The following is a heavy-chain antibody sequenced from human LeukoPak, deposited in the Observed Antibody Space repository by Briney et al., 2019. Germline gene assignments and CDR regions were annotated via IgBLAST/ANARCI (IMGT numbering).Heavy chain of an antibody. CDR1: GFTFSSYW. Sequence: PGGSLRLSCAASGFTFSSYWLHWVRQAPGKGLVWVSRINSDGGSTSYADSVKGRFTISRDNAKNSLYLQMNSLRAEDTAVYYCAKDKGSFDYWGQGTLVSVSS. D-gene: IGHD3-10*01. CDR2: INSDGGST. V-gene: IGHV3-74*01. CDR3: AKDKGSFDY. J-gene: IGHJ4*02.